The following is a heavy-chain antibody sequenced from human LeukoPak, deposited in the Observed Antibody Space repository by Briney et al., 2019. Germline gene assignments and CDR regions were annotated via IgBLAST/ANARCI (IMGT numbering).Heavy chain of an antibody. Sequence: PSEALSLTCTVSGGSISSTSNYWGWIRQPPGKGLEWIGSIYYSGSTYYNPSLKSRVTISVDTSKNQFSLKLSSVTAADTAVYYCARECSSTTCYTRSFDPWGQGTLVTVSS. J-gene: IGHJ5*02. D-gene: IGHD2-2*02. CDR1: GGSISSTSNY. CDR3: ARECSSTTCYTRSFDP. CDR2: IYYSGST. V-gene: IGHV4-39*02.